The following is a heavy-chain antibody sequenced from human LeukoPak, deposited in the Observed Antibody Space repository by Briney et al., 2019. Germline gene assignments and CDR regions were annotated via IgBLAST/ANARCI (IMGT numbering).Heavy chain of an antibody. CDR3: ARDRRKNGMDV. CDR2: IYYSGST. CDR1: GGSISSYY. D-gene: IGHD1-14*01. Sequence: SETLSLTRTVSGGSISSYYWSWIRQPPGKGLEWIGYIYYSGSTNYNPSLKSRVTISVDTSKNQFSLKLSSVTAADTAVYYCARDRRKNGMDVWGQGTTVTVSS. J-gene: IGHJ6*02. V-gene: IGHV4-59*01.